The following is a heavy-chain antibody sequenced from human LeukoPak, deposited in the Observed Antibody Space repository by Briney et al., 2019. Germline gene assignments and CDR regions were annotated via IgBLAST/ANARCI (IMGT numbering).Heavy chain of an antibody. D-gene: IGHD6-13*01. V-gene: IGHV1-2*02. Sequence: ASVKVPCKASGYTLTGYYMHWVRQAPGQGLEWMGWINPNSGGTNYAQKFQGRVTMTRDTSISTAYMELSRLRSDDTAVYYCAREGIAAAGTDYWGQGTLVTVSS. CDR1: GYTLTGYY. CDR3: AREGIAAAGTDY. J-gene: IGHJ4*02. CDR2: INPNSGGT.